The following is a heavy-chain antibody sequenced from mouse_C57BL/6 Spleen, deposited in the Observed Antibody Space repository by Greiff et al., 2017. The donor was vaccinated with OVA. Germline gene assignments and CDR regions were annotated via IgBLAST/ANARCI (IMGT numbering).Heavy chain of an antibody. V-gene: IGHV1-80*01. Sequence: VQLQQSGAELVKPGASVKISCKASGYAFSSYWMNWVKQRPGKGLEWIGQIYPGDGDTNYNGKFKGKATLTADKSSSTAYMQLSSLTSEDSAVYFCARGGSSYGGFDYWGQGTTLTVSS. J-gene: IGHJ2*01. CDR3: ARGGSSYGGFDY. CDR1: GYAFSSYW. CDR2: IYPGDGDT. D-gene: IGHD1-1*01.